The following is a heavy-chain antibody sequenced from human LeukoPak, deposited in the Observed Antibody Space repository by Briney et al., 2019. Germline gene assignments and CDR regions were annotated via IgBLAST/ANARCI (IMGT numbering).Heavy chain of an antibody. CDR1: GFTFSSYS. V-gene: IGHV3-21*01. CDR3: ARISARNAFDI. J-gene: IGHJ3*02. D-gene: IGHD6-6*01. Sequence: GGSLRLSCAASGFTFSSYSMNWVRQAPGKGLEWVSSISSSSSYIYYADSVKGRFTISRDNAKNSLYLQMNSLRADDTAIYYCARISARNAFDIWGQGTMVTVSS. CDR2: ISSSSSYI.